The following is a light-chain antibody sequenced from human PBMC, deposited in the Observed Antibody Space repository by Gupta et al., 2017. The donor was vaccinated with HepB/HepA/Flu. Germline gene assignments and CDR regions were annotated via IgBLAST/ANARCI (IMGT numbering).Light chain of an antibody. CDR1: SSNLGNNY. CDR2: ENK. J-gene: IGLJ2*01. V-gene: IGLV1-51*02. CDR3: GTWDSNLNVVV. Sequence: QSVLTQLPPVSAAPGQKLTISCPGSSSNLGNNYVSWYQQLPGTAPKLLIYENKKRPSGIPDRFSGSKSGTSATLTITGLQTGDEADYYCGTWDSNLNVVVFGGGTRLTVL.